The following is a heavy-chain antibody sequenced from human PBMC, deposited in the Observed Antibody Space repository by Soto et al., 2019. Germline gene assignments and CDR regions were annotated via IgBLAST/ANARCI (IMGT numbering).Heavy chain of an antibody. V-gene: IGHV1-18*01. CDR3: ARPYYDILTGYYTGDYYYYMDV. Sequence: QVQLVQSGAEVKKPGASVKVSCKASGYTFTSYGISWVRQAPGQGLEWMGWISAYNGNTNYAQKLQGRVTMTTDTSTSTAYMELRSLRSDDTAVYYCARPYYDILTGYYTGDYYYYMDVWGKGITVTVSS. CDR2: ISAYNGNT. D-gene: IGHD3-9*01. CDR1: GYTFTSYG. J-gene: IGHJ6*03.